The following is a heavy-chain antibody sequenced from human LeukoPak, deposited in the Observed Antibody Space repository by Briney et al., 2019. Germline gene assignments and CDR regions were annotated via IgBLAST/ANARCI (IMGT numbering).Heavy chain of an antibody. CDR2: IYSGGST. Sequence: PGGSLRLSCAASGFTVSSNYMSWVRQAPGKGLEWVSVIYSGGSTYYADSVKGRFTISRDNSKNTLYLQMNSLRAKDTAVYYCATRRPNLQYQLPYYYYGMDVWGQGTTVTVSS. V-gene: IGHV3-53*01. J-gene: IGHJ6*02. CDR1: GFTVSSNY. D-gene: IGHD2-2*01. CDR3: ATRRPNLQYQLPYYYYGMDV.